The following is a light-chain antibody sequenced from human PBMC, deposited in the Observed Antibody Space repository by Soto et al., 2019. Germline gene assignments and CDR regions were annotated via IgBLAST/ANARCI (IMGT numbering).Light chain of an antibody. CDR1: SSDIGGYNY. CDR2: EVS. J-gene: IGLJ2*01. V-gene: IGLV2-14*01. Sequence: QSALTQPASVSGSPGQSITISCTGTSSDIGGYNYVSWYQQHPGKAPKLMIYEVSNRPSGVSNRFSGSKSVNTASLTISGLQTDDEADYYCSSYTDTSSFVVFGGGTKVTVL. CDR3: SSYTDTSSFVV.